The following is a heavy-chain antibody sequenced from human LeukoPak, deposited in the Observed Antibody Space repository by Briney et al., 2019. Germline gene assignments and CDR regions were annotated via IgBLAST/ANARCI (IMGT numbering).Heavy chain of an antibody. CDR3: ARIRAANAFDI. V-gene: IGHV3-7*01. Sequence: GGSLRLSCAASGFTFSSFWMSWGGQAPGLGLQWVANIKQDGSERYYVDSVKGRFTISRDNAKNSLYLQMNSLRAEDTAVFYCARIRAANAFDIWGQGTMVTVSS. CDR2: IKQDGSER. J-gene: IGHJ3*02. CDR1: GFTFSSFW. D-gene: IGHD3-3*02.